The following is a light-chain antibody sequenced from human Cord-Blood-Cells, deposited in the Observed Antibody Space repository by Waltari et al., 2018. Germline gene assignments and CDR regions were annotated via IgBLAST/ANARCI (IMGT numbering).Light chain of an antibody. CDR2: GTS. V-gene: IGLV1-40*01. Sequence: QSVLTQPPSVSGAPGQRVTISCTGSSSNIGAGYAVHWYQQLPGTAPKLLIYGTSNRPSGVPYRFSGSKSGTSASLAITGLQAEDEADYYCQSYDSSLSGWVFGGGTKLTVL. CDR3: QSYDSSLSGWV. J-gene: IGLJ3*02. CDR1: SSNIGAGYA.